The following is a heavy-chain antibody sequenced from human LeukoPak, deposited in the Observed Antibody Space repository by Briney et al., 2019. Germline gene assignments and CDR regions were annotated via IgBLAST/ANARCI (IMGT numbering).Heavy chain of an antibody. V-gene: IGHV1-69*05. Sequence: VASVKVSCKASGGTFTRYAISWVRQAPGQGLEWMGRIIPIFGTANYAQKFQGRVTITTDESTSTAYMELSSLRSEDTAVYYCARDLEGLLFGGGDYDILGDWGQGTLVTVSS. CDR3: ARDLEGLLFGGGDYDILGD. D-gene: IGHD3-9*01. CDR1: GGTFTRYA. CDR2: IIPIFGTA. J-gene: IGHJ4*02.